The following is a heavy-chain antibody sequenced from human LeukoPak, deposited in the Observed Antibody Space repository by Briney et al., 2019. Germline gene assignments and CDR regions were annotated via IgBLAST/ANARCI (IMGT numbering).Heavy chain of an antibody. V-gene: IGHV1-8*01. CDR1: GYTFTNYD. CDR3: ARGGMITFGGVS. J-gene: IGHJ4*02. CDR2: MNPNSGNT. Sequence: ASVKVSCKASGYTFTNYDINWVRQATGQGLEWMGWMNPNSGNTGHAQKFQGRVTMTRNTSISTAYMELSSLRPEDTAVYYCARGGMITFGGVSRGKGTLVTVSS. D-gene: IGHD3-16*01.